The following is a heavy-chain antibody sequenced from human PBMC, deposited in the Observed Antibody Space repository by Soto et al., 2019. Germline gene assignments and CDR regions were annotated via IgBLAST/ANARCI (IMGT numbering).Heavy chain of an antibody. CDR3: AIDDDTTSTYGMLS. CDR2: IWHDGSKE. Sequence: GGSLIVSCAASGFSFTRYGFHWGRQAPGKGLEWVAAIWHDGSKEYYVESVKGRFTVSRDNSKSTVYLQMNSLRAEGTDVYYCAIDDDTTSTYGMLSWCQGSQVTVAS. V-gene: IGHV3-33*01. CDR1: GFSFTRYG. D-gene: IGHD3-16*02. J-gene: IGHJ4*02.